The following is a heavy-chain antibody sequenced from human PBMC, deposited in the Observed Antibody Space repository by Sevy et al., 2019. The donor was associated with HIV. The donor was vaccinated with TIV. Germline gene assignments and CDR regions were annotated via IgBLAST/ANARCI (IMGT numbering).Heavy chain of an antibody. V-gene: IGHV3-23*01. CDR1: GFTFSNYA. CDR3: AKDILVVLGEALDI. CDR2: ISGRDTGT. D-gene: IGHD3-22*01. Sequence: GGSLRLSCAVSGFTFSNYAMSWVRQAPGKGLEWVSGISGRDTGTFYADSVKGRFTISRDNSKNTLYLQMNSLRAEDTAVYYCAKDILVVLGEALDIWVRGTMVTVSS. J-gene: IGHJ3*02.